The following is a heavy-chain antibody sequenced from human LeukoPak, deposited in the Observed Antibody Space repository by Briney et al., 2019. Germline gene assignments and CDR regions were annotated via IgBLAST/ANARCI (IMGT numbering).Heavy chain of an antibody. J-gene: IGHJ4*02. CDR3: ARHPLLARYFDWPTPIQFDY. V-gene: IGHV4-30-2*01. CDR1: GGSISSGGYY. CDR2: IYHSGST. D-gene: IGHD3-9*01. Sequence: PSQTLSLTCTVSGGSISSGGYYWSWIRLPPGKGLEWIGYIYHSGSTYYNPSLKSRVTMSVDRSKNQFSLKLSSVTAADTAVYYCARHPLLARYFDWPTPIQFDYWGQGTLVTISS.